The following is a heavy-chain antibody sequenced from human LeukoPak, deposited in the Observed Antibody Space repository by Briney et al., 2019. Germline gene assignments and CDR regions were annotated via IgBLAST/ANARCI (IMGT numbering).Heavy chain of an antibody. Sequence: ASVKVSCKASGYTFTSYYMHWVRQAPGQGLDGMGIINPSGGSTSYAQKFHGRGTITRDTSTSTFYMELSSLRSEDTAVYYCGRNYCSSNNCQRGGHLFYWGQGTLVSVSS. V-gene: IGHV1-46*01. CDR2: INPSGGST. J-gene: IGHJ4*02. CDR3: GRNYCSSNNCQRGGHLFY. D-gene: IGHD2-2*01. CDR1: GYTFTSYY.